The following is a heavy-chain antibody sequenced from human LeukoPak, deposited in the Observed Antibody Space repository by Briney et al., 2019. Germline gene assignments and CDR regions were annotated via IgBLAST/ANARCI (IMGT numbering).Heavy chain of an antibody. V-gene: IGHV3-23*01. CDR3: AKIKTYYDFWSGYSLFDY. CDR2: ISGSGGST. D-gene: IGHD3-3*01. J-gene: IGHJ4*02. Sequence: SGGSLRFSCAASGFTFSSYAMSWVRQAPGKGLEWVSAISGSGGSTYYADSVKGRFTISRDNSKNTLYLQMNSLRAEDTAVYYCAKIKTYYDFWSGYSLFDYWGRGTLVTVSS. CDR1: GFTFSSYA.